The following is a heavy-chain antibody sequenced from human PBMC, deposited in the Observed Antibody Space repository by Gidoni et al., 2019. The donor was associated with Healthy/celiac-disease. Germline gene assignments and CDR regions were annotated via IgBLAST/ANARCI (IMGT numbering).Heavy chain of an antibody. J-gene: IGHJ5*02. CDR2: IYYSGST. V-gene: IGHV4-59*02. Sequence: QVQLQESGPGLVKPSETLALTCTVSGGSVSSYDWSWSRQPPGEGLEWIGYIYYSGSTNYNPSLKRRVPISVDTSKNQFSLKLSSVTAAATAVYYCARGTKTARRGNWFDPWGQGTLVTVSS. CDR1: GGSVSSYD. CDR3: ARGTKTARRGNWFDP. D-gene: IGHD6-6*01.